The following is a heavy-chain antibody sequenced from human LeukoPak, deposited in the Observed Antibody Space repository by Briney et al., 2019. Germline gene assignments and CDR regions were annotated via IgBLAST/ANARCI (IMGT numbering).Heavy chain of an antibody. D-gene: IGHD3-22*01. Sequence: ASVKVSCKASGYTFTSYDINWVRQATGQGLEWMGWMNPNSGNTGYAQKFQGRVTMTRNTSISTAYMELSSLRSEDTAVYYCARGRVRKYYYDSSGPYYGMDVWGQGTTVTVSS. J-gene: IGHJ6*02. CDR2: MNPNSGNT. CDR3: ARGRVRKYYYDSSGPYYGMDV. CDR1: GYTFTSYD. V-gene: IGHV1-8*01.